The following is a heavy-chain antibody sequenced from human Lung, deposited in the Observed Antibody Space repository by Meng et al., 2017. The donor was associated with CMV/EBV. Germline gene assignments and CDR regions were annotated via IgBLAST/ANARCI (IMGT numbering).Heavy chain of an antibody. V-gene: IGHV3-11*01. CDR1: GFTFRDHY. D-gene: IGHD3-10*01. Sequence: GESXKISCAASGFTFRDHYMSWIRQAPGKGLEWISYISVSSTVMYYADSVKGRFTISRGDAMSSLYLQMDSLRAEDSALYYCARGRGRGRGIISTGMDVWGQGTTVTVSS. J-gene: IGHJ6*02. CDR3: ARGRGRGRGIISTGMDV. CDR2: ISVSSTVM.